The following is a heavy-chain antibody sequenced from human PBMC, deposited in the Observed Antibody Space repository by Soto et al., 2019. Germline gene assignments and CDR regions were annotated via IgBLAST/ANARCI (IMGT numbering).Heavy chain of an antibody. D-gene: IGHD3-22*01. CDR3: AKLSDMYVVVIHCDY. J-gene: IGHJ4*02. Sequence: GGSLRLSCAASGFTFSSYAMSWVRQAPGKGLEWVSAISGSGGSTYYADSVKGRFTISRDNSKNTLYLQMNSLRAEDTAVYYCAKLSDMYVVVIHCDYWGQGTLVTVSS. CDR2: ISGSGGST. CDR1: GFTFSSYA. V-gene: IGHV3-23*01.